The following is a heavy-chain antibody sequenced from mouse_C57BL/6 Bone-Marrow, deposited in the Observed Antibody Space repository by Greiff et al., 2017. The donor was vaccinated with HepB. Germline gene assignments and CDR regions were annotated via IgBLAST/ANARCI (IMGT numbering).Heavy chain of an antibody. V-gene: IGHV5-2*01. D-gene: IGHD1-1*01. CDR3: ARHSPYYYGSSYGYFDV. CDR2: INSDGGST. Sequence: EVTLVESGGGLVQPGESLKLSCESNEYEFPSHDMSWVRKTPEKRLELVAAINSDGGSTYYPDTMERRFIISRDNTKNTLYLQMSSLRSEDTALYYCARHSPYYYGSSYGYFDVWGTGTTVTVSS. CDR1: EYEFPSHD. J-gene: IGHJ1*03.